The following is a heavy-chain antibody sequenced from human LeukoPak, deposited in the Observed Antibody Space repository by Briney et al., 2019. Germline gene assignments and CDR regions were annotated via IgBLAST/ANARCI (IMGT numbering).Heavy chain of an antibody. CDR3: AKEDRTEGKWEPGGLDY. CDR2: IRYDGSNK. Sequence: GGSLRLSCAVSGFTFSSYGMHWVRQAPGKGLEWVAFIRYDGSNKYYADSVKGRFTISRDNSKNTLYLQMNSLRAEDTAVYYCAKEDRTEGKWEPGGLDYWGQGTLVTVSS. D-gene: IGHD1-26*01. J-gene: IGHJ4*02. V-gene: IGHV3-30*02. CDR1: GFTFSSYG.